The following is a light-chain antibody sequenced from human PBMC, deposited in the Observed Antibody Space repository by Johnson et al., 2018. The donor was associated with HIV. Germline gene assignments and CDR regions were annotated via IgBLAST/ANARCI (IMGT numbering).Light chain of an antibody. CDR3: GTWDSSLSVYV. J-gene: IGLJ1*01. Sequence: QSALTQPPSVSGSPGQSVTISCTGTSSDVGSYDYVSWYQQHPGTVPKPMIYNVNTRPSGVPDRFSGSKSGTSATLGITGLQTGDEADYYCGTWDSSLSVYVFGTGTKVTVL. CDR2: NVN. CDR1: SSDVGSYDY. V-gene: IGLV2-5*02.